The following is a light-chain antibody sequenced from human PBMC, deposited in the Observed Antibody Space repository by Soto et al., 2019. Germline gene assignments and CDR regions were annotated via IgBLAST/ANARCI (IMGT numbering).Light chain of an antibody. CDR3: SSYAGSNNFV. J-gene: IGLJ1*01. CDR2: EVS. CDR1: SGDIGAYNS. Sequence: QSVLTQPPSASGSPGQSVTISCTGTSGDIGAYNSVSWYQQHPGKAPKLIIYEVSKRPSGVPDRFSGSKSGNTASLTVSGLQAEDEADYYCSSYAGSNNFVLGTGTKVTV. V-gene: IGLV2-8*01.